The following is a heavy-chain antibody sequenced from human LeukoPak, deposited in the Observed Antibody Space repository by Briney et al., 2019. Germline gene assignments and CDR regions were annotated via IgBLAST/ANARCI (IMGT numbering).Heavy chain of an antibody. D-gene: IGHD1-26*01. J-gene: IGHJ5*02. V-gene: IGHV1-46*01. CDR2: INPSGDFR. CDR1: GYNFGTHW. CDR3: ARDYSGEWEQLTGWWFDP. Sequence: ASVKVSCKASGYNFGTHWMHWVRQAPGQGLEWMGIINPSGDFRSYAQKFQGRVTVTRDMSTRTVYMELSDLEPEDTAVYYCARDYSGEWEQLTGWWFDPWGQGTLVIVSS.